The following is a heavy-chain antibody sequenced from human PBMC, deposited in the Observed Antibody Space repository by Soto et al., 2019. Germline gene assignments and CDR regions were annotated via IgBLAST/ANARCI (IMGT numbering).Heavy chain of an antibody. CDR2: IVVGSGNT. V-gene: IGHV1-58*01. J-gene: IGHJ6*02. CDR3: AAEDITMIVERITDV. D-gene: IGHD3-22*01. CDR1: GFTFTSSA. Sequence: ASVKVSCKASGFTFTSSAVQWVRQARGQRLEWIGWIVVGSGNTNYAQKFQERVTITRDMSTSTAYMELSSLRSEDTAVYYCAAEDITMIVERITDVWGQGTTVTVS.